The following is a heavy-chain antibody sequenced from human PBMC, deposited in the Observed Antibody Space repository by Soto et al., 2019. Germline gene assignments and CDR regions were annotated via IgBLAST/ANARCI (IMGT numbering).Heavy chain of an antibody. V-gene: IGHV4-31*03. J-gene: IGHJ6*03. CDR3: ARDGGYCSGGSCYNYYYYMDV. CDR2: IYYSGST. Sequence: PSETLSLTCTVSGGSISSGGYYWSWIRQHPGKGLEWIGYIYYSGSTYYNPSLKSRVTISVDTSKNQFSLKLSSVTAADTAVYYCARDGGYCSGGSCYNYYYYMDVWGKGTTVNVSS. D-gene: IGHD2-15*01. CDR1: GGSISSGGYY.